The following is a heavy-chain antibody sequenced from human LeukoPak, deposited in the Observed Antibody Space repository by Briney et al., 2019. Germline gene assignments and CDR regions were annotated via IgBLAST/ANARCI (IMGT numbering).Heavy chain of an antibody. J-gene: IGHJ4*02. CDR2: ISGNGVKT. D-gene: IGHD3-10*01. V-gene: IGHV3-23*01. Sequence: GGSLRLSCAASGFTFSTYAMTWVRQAPGNGLEWVSAISGNGVKTYYADSVKGRFTMSRDNPKNTLYLQMNSLRAEDTAVYYCARDGWVDYWGQGTLVTVSS. CDR3: ARDGWVDY. CDR1: GFTFSTYA.